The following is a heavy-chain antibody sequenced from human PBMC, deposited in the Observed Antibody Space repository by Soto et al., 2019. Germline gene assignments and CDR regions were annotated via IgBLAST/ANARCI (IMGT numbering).Heavy chain of an antibody. Sequence: QVHLVQSGAEVKKPWSSVKVSCKTSGGSFNNYAVSWVRQAPGQGLEWMGGIIPNFDTPNYAQKFQDRVTIIADESTSTVYMELRSLRSNDKAVYYCAVAMVREILIFESSGMHVWGQGTTVIVSS. CDR2: IIPNFDTP. V-gene: IGHV1-69*01. J-gene: IGHJ6*02. CDR1: GGSFNNYA. CDR3: AVAMVREILIFESSGMHV. D-gene: IGHD3-10*01.